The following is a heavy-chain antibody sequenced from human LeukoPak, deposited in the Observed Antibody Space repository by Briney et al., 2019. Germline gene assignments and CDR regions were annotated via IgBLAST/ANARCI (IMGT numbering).Heavy chain of an antibody. Sequence: PSETLSLTCTVSDGSISSSSYYWGWIRQPPGKGLEWIGSIYYGSVFYSVSTYYNPSLKSRVTMSGDTSKNQFSLKLSSVTAADTAAYYCARDFGYGDYFFDDWGQGTLVTVSS. CDR2: IYYGSVFYSVST. D-gene: IGHD4-17*01. CDR1: DGSISSSSYY. V-gene: IGHV4-39*07. CDR3: ARDFGYGDYFFDD. J-gene: IGHJ4*02.